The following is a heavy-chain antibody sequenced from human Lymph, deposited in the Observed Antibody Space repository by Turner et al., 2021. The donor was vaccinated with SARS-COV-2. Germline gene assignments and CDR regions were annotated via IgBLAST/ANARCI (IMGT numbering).Heavy chain of an antibody. CDR1: GFTFSTYA. D-gene: IGHD1-26*01. V-gene: IGHV3-30*04. Sequence: QVQLVESGGGVVQPGRSLRLSCAASGFTFSTYAIHWVRQAPGKGLDWVAVISDDGFNKYYSDAVKGQFTISRDNSKNTLYLQMSSLRAEDTAVYYCARGSGSYLSAFDIWGQGTMVTVSS. J-gene: IGHJ3*02. CDR2: ISDDGFNK. CDR3: ARGSGSYLSAFDI.